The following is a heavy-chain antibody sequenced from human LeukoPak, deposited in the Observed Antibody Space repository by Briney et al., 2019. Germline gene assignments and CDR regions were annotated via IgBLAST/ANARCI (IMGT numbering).Heavy chain of an antibody. V-gene: IGHV4-31*03. Sequence: SETLSLTCTVSGGSISSGGYYWSWIRQHPGKGLEWIGYIYYSGSTYYNPSLKSRVTISVDTSKNQFSLKLSSVTAADTAVYYCARARGQWLTRMGNFDYWGQGTLVTVSS. CDR1: GGSISSGGYY. CDR3: ARARGQWLTRMGNFDY. J-gene: IGHJ4*02. D-gene: IGHD6-19*01. CDR2: IYYSGST.